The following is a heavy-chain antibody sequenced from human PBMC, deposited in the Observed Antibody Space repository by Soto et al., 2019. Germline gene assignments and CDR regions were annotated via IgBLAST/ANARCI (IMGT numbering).Heavy chain of an antibody. D-gene: IGHD6-6*01. CDR3: ARASRGHSSSSP. V-gene: IGHV1-18*04. CDR2: ISAYNGNT. Sequence: ASVKVSCKASGYTFTGYGISWVRQAPGQGLEWMGWISAYNGNTNYAQKLQGRVTMTTDTSTSTAYMELRSLRSDDTAVYYCARASRGHSSSSPWGQGTLVTVSS. J-gene: IGHJ5*02. CDR1: GYTFTGYG.